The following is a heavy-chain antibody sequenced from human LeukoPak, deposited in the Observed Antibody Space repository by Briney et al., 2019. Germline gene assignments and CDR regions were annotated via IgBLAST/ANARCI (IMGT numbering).Heavy chain of an antibody. V-gene: IGHV4-59*08. CDR3: ASGSYYFDY. J-gene: IGHJ4*02. CDR1: GGSISSYY. CDR2: IYYSGSA. Sequence: SETLSLTCTVSGGSISSYYWSWIRQPPGKGLEWIGYIYYSGSAKNNPSLKSRVTISVDTSKNQFSLKLSSVTAADTAVYYCASGSYYFDYWGQGTLVTVSS. D-gene: IGHD1-26*01.